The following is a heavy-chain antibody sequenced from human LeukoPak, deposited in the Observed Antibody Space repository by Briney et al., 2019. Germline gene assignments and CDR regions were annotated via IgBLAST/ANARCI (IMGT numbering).Heavy chain of an antibody. CDR3: ARDSMRGYSYGYNY. V-gene: IGHV1-18*01. CDR1: GYTFTSYG. D-gene: IGHD5-18*01. Sequence: ASVKVSCKASGYTFTSYGISWVRQAPGQGLEWMGWISAYNGNTNYAQKLQGRVTMTTDTSTSTAYMGLRSLRSDDTAVYYCARDSMRGYSYGYNYWGQGTLVTVSS. J-gene: IGHJ4*02. CDR2: ISAYNGNT.